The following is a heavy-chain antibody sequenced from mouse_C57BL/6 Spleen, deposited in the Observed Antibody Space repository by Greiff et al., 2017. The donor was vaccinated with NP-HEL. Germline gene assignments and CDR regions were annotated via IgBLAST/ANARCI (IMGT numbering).Heavy chain of an antibody. CDR2: INPNNGGT. Sequence: VQLQQSGPELVKPGASVKMSCKASGYTFTDYNMHWVKQSHGKSLEWIGYINPNNGGTSYNQKVKGKATLTVNKSSSTAYMELRSLTSEDSAVYYCARGDIYYPHFDVWGTWTTVTVSS. CDR3: ARGDIYYPHFDV. CDR1: GYTFTDYN. D-gene: IGHD2-1*01. V-gene: IGHV1-22*01. J-gene: IGHJ1*03.